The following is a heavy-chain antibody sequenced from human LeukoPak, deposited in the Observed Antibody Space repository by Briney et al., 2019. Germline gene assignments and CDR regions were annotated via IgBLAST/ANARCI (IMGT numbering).Heavy chain of an antibody. CDR3: TRDLMDYDVSTGLHHYYMDV. Sequence: GGSLRLSCVASGFTFSSYWMHWVRQDPRKGLVRVSRINGDGRNINYADSVRGRFTISRDNAKNTLYLQMNTLRVEDTAVYYCTRDLMDYDVSTGLHHYYMDVWGQGTTVTVSS. CDR2: INGDGRNI. V-gene: IGHV3-74*01. D-gene: IGHD3-9*01. J-gene: IGHJ6*02. CDR1: GFTFSSYW.